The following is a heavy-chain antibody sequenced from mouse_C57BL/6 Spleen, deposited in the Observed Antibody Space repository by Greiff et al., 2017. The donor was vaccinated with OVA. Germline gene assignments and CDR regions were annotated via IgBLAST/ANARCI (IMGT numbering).Heavy chain of an antibody. J-gene: IGHJ3*01. Sequence: QVQLKQSGAELVRPGASVTLSCKASGYTFTDYEMHWVKQTPVHGLEWIGAIDPETGGTAYNQKFKGKAILTADKSSSTAYMELRSLTSEDSAVYYCTRGDYDGYYAFAYWGQGTLVTVSA. CDR1: GYTFTDYE. CDR3: TRGDYDGYYAFAY. CDR2: IDPETGGT. V-gene: IGHV1-15*01. D-gene: IGHD2-3*01.